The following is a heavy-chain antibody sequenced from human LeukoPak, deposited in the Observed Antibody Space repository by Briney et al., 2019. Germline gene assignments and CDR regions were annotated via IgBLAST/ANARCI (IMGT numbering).Heavy chain of an antibody. Sequence: GGSLRLSCSASGFTFGDYAMSWVRQAPGEGLEWVGFIRSKAYGGTTEYAASVEGRFSISRDDSKSIAYLQMNSPKTEDTAVYYCSRDLNWSFDYWGQGILVTVSS. CDR3: SRDLNWSFDY. CDR2: IRSKAYGGTT. V-gene: IGHV3-49*04. J-gene: IGHJ4*02. D-gene: IGHD1-1*01. CDR1: GFTFGDYA.